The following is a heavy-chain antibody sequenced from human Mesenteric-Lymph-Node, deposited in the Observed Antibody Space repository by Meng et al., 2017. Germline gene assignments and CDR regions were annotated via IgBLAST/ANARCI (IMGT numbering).Heavy chain of an antibody. CDR3: AREWGYYYDSSGYYRGQIDY. D-gene: IGHD3-22*01. J-gene: IGHJ4*02. CDR2: INPSGGST. CDR1: GYTFTSYY. Sequence: ASVKVSCKASGYTFTSYYMHWVRQAPGQGLQWMGIINPSGGSTTYAQKFQGRVTMTRDTSTSTVYMELSSLRSEDTAVYYCAREWGYYYDSSGYYRGQIDYWGQGTLVTVSS. V-gene: IGHV1-46*01.